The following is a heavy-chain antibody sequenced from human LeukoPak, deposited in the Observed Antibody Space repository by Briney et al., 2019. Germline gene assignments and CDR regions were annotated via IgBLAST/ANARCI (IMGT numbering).Heavy chain of an antibody. D-gene: IGHD2-21*02. V-gene: IGHV3-23*01. CDR2: ISDRGDSA. Sequence: GGSLRLSCAASGFSLTTYAMGWVRQAPGKGLEWVSVISDRGDSAYYADSVKGRFTISRDSSKNTLYLQMNSLGGEDTALYYCAKGRWGLTINNFDLWGQGTMVTVSS. CDR3: AKGRWGLTINNFDL. CDR1: GFSLTTYA. J-gene: IGHJ3*01.